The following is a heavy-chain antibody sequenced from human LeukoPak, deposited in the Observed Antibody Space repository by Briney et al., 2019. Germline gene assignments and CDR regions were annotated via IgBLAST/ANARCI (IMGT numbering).Heavy chain of an antibody. CDR2: ISSTSSDI. D-gene: IGHD1-26*01. V-gene: IGHV3-21*01. CDR1: GFSFSSYT. J-gene: IGHJ4*02. Sequence: PGRSLRLSCAASGFSFSSYTMNWVRQAPGKGLEWVSSISSTSSDIHYADSVKGRFTISRDNAKNSLYLQMNSLRAEDTAVYYCARAFGVVGATNPGYWGQGTLVTVSS. CDR3: ARAFGVVGATNPGY.